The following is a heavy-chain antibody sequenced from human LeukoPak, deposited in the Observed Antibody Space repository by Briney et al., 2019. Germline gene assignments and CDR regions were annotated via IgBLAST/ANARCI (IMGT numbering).Heavy chain of an antibody. Sequence: SQTLSLTCDISGDSVSSNTAGWNWLRQSPSRGLEGLGRTYYRSKLYNEYVLSVRGRMIINPDTAKNKFSLQLNSVTVEDTALYYCARGGLVRGTINSLNGFDIWGQGIMVTVSS. V-gene: IGHV6-1*01. D-gene: IGHD3-10*01. J-gene: IGHJ3*02. CDR1: GDSVSSNTAG. CDR2: TYYRSKLYN. CDR3: ARGGLVRGTINSLNGFDI.